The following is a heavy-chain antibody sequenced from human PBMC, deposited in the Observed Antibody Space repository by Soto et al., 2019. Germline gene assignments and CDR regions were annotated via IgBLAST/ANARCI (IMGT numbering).Heavy chain of an antibody. V-gene: IGHV1-8*02. Sequence: QVQLMQSGAEVRKPGASVRVSCKASGYTFTDYDINWVRQASGQGLEWLGWMTPNSGNTGYAQKSQGRVAMTRDTSRSTAYMELSSLTSEATAVYYCARNLYNTGDFDHWGQGTLVTVSS. CDR3: ARNLYNTGDFDH. CDR2: MTPNSGNT. D-gene: IGHD3-16*01. J-gene: IGHJ4*02. CDR1: GYTFTDYD.